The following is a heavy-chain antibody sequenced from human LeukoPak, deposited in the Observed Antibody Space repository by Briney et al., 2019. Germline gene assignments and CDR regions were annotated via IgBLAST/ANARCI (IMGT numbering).Heavy chain of an antibody. CDR2: ISGSGFTI. D-gene: IGHD3-16*01. V-gene: IGHV3-48*04. CDR1: GFMFSSHS. CDR3: ARVRGTFSSHFDC. Sequence: GGSLRLSCAASGFMFSSHSMSWVRQAPGKGLEWLSFISGSGFTIYNADSVTGRFTISRDNTKNSLFLQLNSLRAEDTAVYYCARVRGTFSSHFDCWGQGTLVTVSS. J-gene: IGHJ4*02.